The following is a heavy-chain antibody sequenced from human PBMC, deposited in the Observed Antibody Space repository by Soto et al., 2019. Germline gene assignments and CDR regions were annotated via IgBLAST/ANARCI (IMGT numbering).Heavy chain of an antibody. D-gene: IGHD3-3*01. CDR2: IDPSDSYT. V-gene: IGHV5-10-1*01. CDR1: GYSFTSYW. J-gene: IGHJ6*02. Sequence: GESLKISCKGSGYSFTSYWISWVRQMPGKGLEWMGRIDPSDSYTNYSPSFQGHVTISADKSISTAYLQWSSLKASDTAMYYCARGGVRDFWSGYYDYYGMEVWGQGTTVTVSS. CDR3: ARGGVRDFWSGYYDYYGMEV.